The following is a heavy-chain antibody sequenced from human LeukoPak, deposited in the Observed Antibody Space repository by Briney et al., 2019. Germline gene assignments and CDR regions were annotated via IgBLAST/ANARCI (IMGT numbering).Heavy chain of an antibody. CDR2: ISAYNGNT. CDR1: GYTFSFYG. Sequence: ASVKVSCKASGYTFSFYGISWVRQAPGQGLEWMGWISAYNGNTNYAQKFQDRVTMTTDTSTSTAHMEVRSLRSDDTAVYYCAREYYYDSSTHYPFDYWGQGTLVTVSS. D-gene: IGHD3-22*01. J-gene: IGHJ4*02. V-gene: IGHV1-18*01. CDR3: AREYYYDSSTHYPFDY.